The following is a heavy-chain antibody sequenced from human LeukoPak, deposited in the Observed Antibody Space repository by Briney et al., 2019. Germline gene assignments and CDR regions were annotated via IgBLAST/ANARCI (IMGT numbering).Heavy chain of an antibody. CDR2: ISWSGGGK. V-gene: IGHV3-9*01. Sequence: GGSLRLSCAASGFKFDDYAMHWVRQTPGKGLQWVSGISWSGGGKGYEDSVKGRFTISRGNAKNSLFLEMNTVRSEDTAIYYCAKGQDSGYDSQPDYWGQGTLVTVSS. CDR3: AKGQDSGYDSQPDY. CDR1: GFKFDDYA. D-gene: IGHD5-12*01. J-gene: IGHJ4*02.